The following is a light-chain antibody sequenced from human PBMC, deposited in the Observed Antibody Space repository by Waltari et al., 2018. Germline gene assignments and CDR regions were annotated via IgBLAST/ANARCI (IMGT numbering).Light chain of an antibody. CDR1: SSDVGSYNL. CDR2: EVN. Sequence: QSALTQPASVSGSPEQSITISCTGTSSDVGSYNLVSWYQQHPGKAPKLMLSEVNERVSGVSIRVSGAKSGNTAYMTIAGLQAEDEADYYCCSDAGSNTVRFGGGTKLTVL. CDR3: CSDAGSNTVR. V-gene: IGLV2-23*02. J-gene: IGLJ2*01.